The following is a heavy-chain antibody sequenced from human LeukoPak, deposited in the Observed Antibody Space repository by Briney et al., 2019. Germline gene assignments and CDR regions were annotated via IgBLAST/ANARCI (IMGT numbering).Heavy chain of an antibody. D-gene: IGHD5-24*01. CDR1: GYTFTGYY. Sequence: GASVKVSCKASGYTFTGYYMHWVRQAPGQGLEWMGWMNPNSGNTGYAQKFQGRVTITRNTSISTAYMELSSLRSEDTAVYYCARGARLLPRWLQTPYYYYMDVWGKGTTVTVSS. CDR2: MNPNSGNT. J-gene: IGHJ6*03. CDR3: ARGARLLPRWLQTPYYYYMDV. V-gene: IGHV1-8*03.